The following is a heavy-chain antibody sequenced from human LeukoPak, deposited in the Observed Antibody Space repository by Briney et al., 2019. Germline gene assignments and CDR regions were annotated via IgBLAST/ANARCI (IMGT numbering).Heavy chain of an antibody. Sequence: GGSLRLSCAASGFTSFNYWMHWVRQAPGRGLESVANINQDGSEENYGASVKGRFTISRDNAKNSLHLQMNSLRAEDTAVYYCARGNGWIITVWGQGTLVTVSS. V-gene: IGHV3-7*05. CDR1: GFTSFNYW. CDR3: ARGNGWIITV. D-gene: IGHD3-22*01. J-gene: IGHJ4*02. CDR2: INQDGSEE.